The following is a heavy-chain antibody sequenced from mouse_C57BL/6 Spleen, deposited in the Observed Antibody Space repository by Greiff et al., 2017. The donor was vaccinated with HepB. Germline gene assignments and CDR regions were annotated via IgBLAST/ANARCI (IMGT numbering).Heavy chain of an antibody. D-gene: IGHD2-4*01. CDR1: GYTFTSYW. Sequence: QVQLQQPGAELVRPGSSVKLSCKASGYTFTSYWMDWVKQRPGQGLEWIGNIYPSDSETHYNQKFKDKATLTVDKSSSTAYMQLSSLTSEDSAVYYCARRDYDGRFAYWGQGTLVTVSA. J-gene: IGHJ3*01. CDR3: ARRDYDGRFAY. CDR2: IYPSDSET. V-gene: IGHV1-61*01.